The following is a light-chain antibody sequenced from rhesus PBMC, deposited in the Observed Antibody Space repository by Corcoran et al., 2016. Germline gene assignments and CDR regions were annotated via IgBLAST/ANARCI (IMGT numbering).Light chain of an antibody. Sequence: EIVMTQSPATLSLSPGERVTLSCRASQSVISYVAWYQQKPDQPPRLLIYGASPRATGIPDRFSGRGSGTDFTLIISSQEPEDVGVYYCQQYNNWMYSFGQGTKVEIK. CDR1: QSVISY. CDR2: GAS. J-gene: IGKJ2*01. V-gene: IGKV3S9*01. CDR3: QQYNNWMYS.